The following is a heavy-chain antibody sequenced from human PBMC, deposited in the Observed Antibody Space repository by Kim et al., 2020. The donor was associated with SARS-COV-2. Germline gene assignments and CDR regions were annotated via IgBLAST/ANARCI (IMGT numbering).Heavy chain of an antibody. J-gene: IGHJ4*02. Sequence: RFTISRDDSKNTLYLQMNSLKTEDTAVYYCTTDPTRRSIAAAGSSRIPDYWGQGTLVTVSS. V-gene: IGHV3-15*01. CDR3: TTDPTRRSIAAAGSSRIPDY. D-gene: IGHD6-13*01.